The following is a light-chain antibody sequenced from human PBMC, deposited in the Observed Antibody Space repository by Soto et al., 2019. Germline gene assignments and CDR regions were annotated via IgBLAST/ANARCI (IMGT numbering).Light chain of an antibody. J-gene: IGKJ5*01. Sequence: EIELTQSPATLSLSPGETATLSCRASQNVVKFLAWYQQRPGQPPRLLIFDSSNRATGVPVRFSGSGSGTVFTLTIGSLEPEDSAVYYCQQRKNWPPITFGQGTRLEIK. CDR2: DSS. CDR1: QNVVKF. V-gene: IGKV3-11*01. CDR3: QQRKNWPPIT.